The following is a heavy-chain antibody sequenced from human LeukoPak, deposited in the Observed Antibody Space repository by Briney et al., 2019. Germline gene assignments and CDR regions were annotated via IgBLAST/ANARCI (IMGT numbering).Heavy chain of an antibody. D-gene: IGHD4-17*01. V-gene: IGHV4-59*01. J-gene: IGHJ5*02. Sequence: SETLSLTCTVSGGSISSYYSSWIRQPPGKGLEWIGYIYYSGSTNYNPSLKSRVTISVDTSKNQFSLKLSSVTAADTAVYYCARGITVTTGWFDPWGQGTLVTVSS. CDR3: ARGITVTTGWFDP. CDR2: IYYSGST. CDR1: GGSISSYY.